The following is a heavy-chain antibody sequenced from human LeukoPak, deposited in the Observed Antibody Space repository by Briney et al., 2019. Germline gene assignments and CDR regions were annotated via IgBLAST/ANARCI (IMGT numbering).Heavy chain of an antibody. J-gene: IGHJ3*01. CDR1: GFTVSSNY. CDR3: ARGHASGWTRDAFDL. D-gene: IGHD6-19*01. Sequence: GGSLRLSCAASGFTVSSNYMSWVRQAPGQGLMWVSHVNEDGSRTTYADSVKGRFTVSRDNARNTLYLQMNSLGVDDTALYYCARGHASGWTRDAFDLWGQGTMLTVSS. CDR2: VNEDGSRT. V-gene: IGHV3-74*01.